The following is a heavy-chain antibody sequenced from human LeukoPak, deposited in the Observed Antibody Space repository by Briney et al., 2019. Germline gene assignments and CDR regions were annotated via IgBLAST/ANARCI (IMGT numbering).Heavy chain of an antibody. Sequence: RGSLRLSCAVSGFTFSSYAMSWGRQAPGKGLEWVSVISGSGGSTYYADSVKGRFTISRDNSKNTLYLQMNSLRAEDTAVYYCAKGVTMGRGGPSDYYYYGRDVWGQGTTVTVSS. CDR2: ISGSGGST. D-gene: IGHD3-10*01. J-gene: IGHJ6*02. V-gene: IGHV3-23*01. CDR3: AKGVTMGRGGPSDYYYYGRDV. CDR1: GFTFSSYA.